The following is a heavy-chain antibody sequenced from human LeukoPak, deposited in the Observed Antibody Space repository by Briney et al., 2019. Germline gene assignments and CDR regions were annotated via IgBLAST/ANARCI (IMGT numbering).Heavy chain of an antibody. J-gene: IGHJ4*02. CDR1: GGTFSSYA. CDR3: ARDDRLLGATEL. Sequence: SVKVSCKASGGTFSSYAISWVRQAPGQGLEWMGRIIPILGIANYAQKFQGRVTMTRDTSTSTVYTELSSLRSEDTAVYYCARDDRLLGATELWGQGTLVTVSS. D-gene: IGHD1-26*01. CDR2: IIPILGIA. V-gene: IGHV1-69*04.